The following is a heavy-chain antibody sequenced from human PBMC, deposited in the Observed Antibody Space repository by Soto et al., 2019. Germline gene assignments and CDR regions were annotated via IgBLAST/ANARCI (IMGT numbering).Heavy chain of an antibody. V-gene: IGHV4-34*01. Sequence: QVQLQQWGAGLLKPSETLSLTCAVYGGSLSGYYWSWIRQPPGKGLEWIGEINHSGSTNYNPSVKSRVTISADTYKIQFSLKLSSVTAADTSVYYFARGWGRIFDYWGQGTLVTVSS. J-gene: IGHJ4*02. CDR3: ARGWGRIFDY. CDR2: INHSGST. D-gene: IGHD7-27*01. CDR1: GGSLSGYY.